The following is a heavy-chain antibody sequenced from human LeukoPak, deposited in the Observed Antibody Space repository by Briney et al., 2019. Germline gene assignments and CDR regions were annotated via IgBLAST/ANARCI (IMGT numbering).Heavy chain of an antibody. J-gene: IGHJ3*02. CDR2: INIDGSST. D-gene: IGHD3-3*01. CDR1: GFTFSSYW. Sequence: PGGSLRLSCAASGFTFSSYWMHWVRQVPGKGLVWVSHINIDGSSTTYADSVKGRFTISRDNAKNSLYLQMNSLRAEDTAVYYCAREPPRTYYDFWSGSITGDAFDIWGQGTMVTVSS. V-gene: IGHV3-74*01. CDR3: AREPPRTYYDFWSGSITGDAFDI.